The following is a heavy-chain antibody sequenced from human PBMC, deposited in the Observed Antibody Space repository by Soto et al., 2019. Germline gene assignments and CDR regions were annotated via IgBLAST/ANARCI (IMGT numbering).Heavy chain of an antibody. CDR2: IIPIFGTA. Sequence: QVQLVQSGAEVKKPGSSVKVSCKASGGTSSSYAINWVRQAPGQWLEWMGGIIPIFGTANYAQKLQGRVTIIADESTSTSYIELGSLRSEDTAVYYCARGIGISVNAMDVWGQGTTVTVSS. V-gene: IGHV1-69*01. J-gene: IGHJ6*02. CDR1: GGTSSSYA. CDR3: ARGIGISVNAMDV. D-gene: IGHD3-3*02.